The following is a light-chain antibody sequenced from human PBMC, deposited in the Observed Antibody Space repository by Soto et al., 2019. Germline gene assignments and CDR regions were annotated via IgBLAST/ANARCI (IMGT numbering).Light chain of an antibody. CDR1: QSVTGSY. CDR3: QQYGSLPRT. V-gene: IGKV3-20*01. Sequence: EIVLTQSPGTLSLSPGQRATLSCRASQSVTGSYLAWYQKKPGQAPRLLIYGASSRATGIPDRFSGSESGTDFTLTISGLESEDFAVYYCQQYGSLPRTFGQGTKLEI. J-gene: IGKJ1*01. CDR2: GAS.